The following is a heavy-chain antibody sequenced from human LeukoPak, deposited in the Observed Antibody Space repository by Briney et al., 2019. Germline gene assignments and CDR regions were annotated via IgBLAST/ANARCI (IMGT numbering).Heavy chain of an antibody. CDR3: ARATWHDSYFYYYGMDV. J-gene: IGHJ6*02. Sequence: GGSLRLSCAASGFTFSNYWMHWVRQAPGKGLVWVSHINSAGSRTTHADSVEGRFIISRDNAKNMLYLQMNSLRAEDTAVYYCARATWHDSYFYYYGMDVWGQGTTVTVSS. CDR1: GFTFSNYW. D-gene: IGHD1-1*01. V-gene: IGHV3-74*01. CDR2: INSAGSRT.